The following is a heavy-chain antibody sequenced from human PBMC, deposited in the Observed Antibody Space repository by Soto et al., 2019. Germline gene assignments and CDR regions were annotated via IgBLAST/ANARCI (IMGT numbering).Heavy chain of an antibody. CDR3: ARGSSIAGLYYGMDV. CDR2: MYNSGST. CDR1: GGSISSYY. D-gene: IGHD6-6*01. J-gene: IGHJ6*02. V-gene: IGHV4-59*12. Sequence: SSENLSLSCTVSGGSISSYYWTWIRQPPGKGLEWIGFMYNSGSTHYNPSLKSRVTISLDTSKNQFSLKLSSVTAADTAVYYCARGSSIAGLYYGMDVWGQGTTVTV.